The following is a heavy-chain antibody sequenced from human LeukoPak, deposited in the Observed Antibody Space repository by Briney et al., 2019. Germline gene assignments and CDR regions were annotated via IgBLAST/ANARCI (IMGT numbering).Heavy chain of an antibody. V-gene: IGHV3-74*01. CDR2: IDREGSST. D-gene: IGHD3-16*02. J-gene: IGHJ4*02. CDR1: GFTFSRYW. CDR3: AKENARENYDYVWGSYRSRFDY. Sequence: PGGSLRLSCAASGFTFSRYWMHWVRRVPGKGLVRVSHIDREGSSTNYADPVRGRFTISRDNAKNTLYLQMNSLRAEDTAVYYCAKENARENYDYVWGSYRSRFDYWGQGTLVTVSS.